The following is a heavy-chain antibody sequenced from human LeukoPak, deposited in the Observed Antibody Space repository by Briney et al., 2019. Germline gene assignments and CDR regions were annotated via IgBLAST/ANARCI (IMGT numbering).Heavy chain of an antibody. Sequence: GESLKISCKGSGYSFTSYWIAWVRQMPGKGLEWMGVHYPGDSDTRYSPSFQGQVIISADKSISIAYLQWNSLKASDTAMYYCARSSSVAGGFDSWGQGTLVTVSS. D-gene: IGHD6-19*01. J-gene: IGHJ4*02. CDR1: GYSFTSYW. CDR3: ARSSSVAGGFDS. V-gene: IGHV5-51*01. CDR2: HYPGDSDT.